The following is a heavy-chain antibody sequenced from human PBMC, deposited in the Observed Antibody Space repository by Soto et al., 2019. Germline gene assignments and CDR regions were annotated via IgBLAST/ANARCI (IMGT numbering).Heavy chain of an antibody. Sequence: PGGSLRLSCAASGFTCSSYDMHWVRQATGKGLEWVSAIDIAGNTYYPGSVKGRFTISRENGKNSLYLQMSSLRAGDTAVYYCAREGERGSGDSVDALDIWGQGTLVTVSS. D-gene: IGHD1-1*01. CDR3: AREGERGSGDSVDALDI. CDR2: IDIAGNT. CDR1: GFTCSSYD. J-gene: IGHJ3*02. V-gene: IGHV3-13*01.